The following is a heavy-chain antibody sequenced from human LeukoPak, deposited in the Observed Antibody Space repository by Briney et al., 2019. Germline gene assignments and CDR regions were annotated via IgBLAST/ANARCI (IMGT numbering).Heavy chain of an antibody. CDR1: GFTFRSYW. D-gene: IGHD5-18*01. CDR3: ASLPLGQSAMVRNDY. CDR2: IKQDGSEK. J-gene: IGHJ4*02. V-gene: IGHV3-7*01. Sequence: GGSLRLSCAASGFTFRSYWMSWVRQAPGKGLEWVANIKQDGSEKYYVDSVKGRFTISRDNAKNSLYLQMNSLRAEDTAVYYCASLPLGQSAMVRNDYWGQGTLVTVSS.